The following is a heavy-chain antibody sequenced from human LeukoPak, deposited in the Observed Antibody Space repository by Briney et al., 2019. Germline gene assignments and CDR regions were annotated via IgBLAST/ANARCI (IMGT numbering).Heavy chain of an antibody. V-gene: IGHV3-30*18. CDR2: ISNDGTKK. CDR1: GFTFSNYD. D-gene: IGHD6-13*01. J-gene: IGHJ6*02. Sequence: GGSLRLSCAASGFTFSNYDIHWVRQAPGKGLEWVAVISNDGTKKDYVDSVRGRFTVSRDNSKNTLYLQMNSLRVQDTAVYYCAKVPAAYSASWYTGGMDVWGQGTTVTVSS. CDR3: AKVPAAYSASWYTGGMDV.